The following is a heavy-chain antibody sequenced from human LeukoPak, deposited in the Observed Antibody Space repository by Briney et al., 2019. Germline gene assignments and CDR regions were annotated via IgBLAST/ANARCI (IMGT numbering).Heavy chain of an antibody. CDR2: INHSGST. CDR3: ARLAEYSYFDY. CDR1: GGSFSGYY. V-gene: IGHV4-34*01. J-gene: IGHJ4*02. Sequence: PSETLSLTCAVYGGSFSGYYWSWIRQPPGKGLEWIGEINHSGSTNYNPSLKSRVTISVDTSKNQFSLKLSSVTAADTAVYYCARLAEYSYFDYWGQGTLVTVSS. D-gene: IGHD2/OR15-2a*01.